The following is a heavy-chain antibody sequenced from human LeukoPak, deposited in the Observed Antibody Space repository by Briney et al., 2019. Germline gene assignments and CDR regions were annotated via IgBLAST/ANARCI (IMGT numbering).Heavy chain of an antibody. V-gene: IGHV3-48*03. CDR3: ARGDQLPTYYYYYYMDV. Sequence: GGSLRLSCAASGFTFSSYEMNWVRQAPGKGLEWVSYISSSGSTIYYADSVKGRFTISRDNAKNSLYLQMNSLRAEDTAVYYCARGDQLPTYYYYYYMDVWGKGTTVTISS. D-gene: IGHD2-2*01. CDR1: GFTFSSYE. J-gene: IGHJ6*03. CDR2: ISSSGSTI.